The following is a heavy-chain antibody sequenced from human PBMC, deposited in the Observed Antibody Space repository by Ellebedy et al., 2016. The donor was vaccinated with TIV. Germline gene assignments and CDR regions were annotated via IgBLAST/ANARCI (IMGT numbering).Heavy chain of an antibody. D-gene: IGHD5-18*01. Sequence: GESLKISCAASGFTFSSYSMNWVRQAPGKGLEWVSSISSSSSYIYYADSVKGRFTISRANAKNSLYLQMNSLRAEDTAVYYCAKEQRGYSYGSEFDYWGQGTLVTVSS. CDR2: ISSSSSYI. CDR3: AKEQRGYSYGSEFDY. V-gene: IGHV3-21*04. CDR1: GFTFSSYS. J-gene: IGHJ4*02.